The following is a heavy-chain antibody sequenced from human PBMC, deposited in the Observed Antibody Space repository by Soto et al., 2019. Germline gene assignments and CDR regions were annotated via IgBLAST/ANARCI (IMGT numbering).Heavy chain of an antibody. V-gene: IGHV1-46*01. CDR1: GYTFTSYY. Sequence: QVQLVQSGAEVKKPGASVKVSCKASGYTFTSYYMHWVRQAPGQGLEWMGIINPSGGSTSYAQKCQGRVTMTRDTFTSTVYMELSSLRSEDTAVYYCARDVVGASFDAWGQGTLVTVSS. CDR3: ARDVVGASFDA. J-gene: IGHJ5*02. D-gene: IGHD2-21*01. CDR2: INPSGGST.